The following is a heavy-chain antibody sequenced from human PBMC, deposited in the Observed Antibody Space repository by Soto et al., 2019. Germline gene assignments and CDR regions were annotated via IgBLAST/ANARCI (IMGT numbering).Heavy chain of an antibody. D-gene: IGHD6-13*01. CDR1: GYSFISYY. CDR3: ARDISRQHTYYGMDV. Sequence: ASVKVSCKASGYSFISYYVHWVRQAPGQGLEWIALINPANGRTTYAETFHGRITITTDTSTSTLFMELSSLRSGDTAVYFCARDISRQHTYYGMDVWGQGTTVTVSS. J-gene: IGHJ6*02. V-gene: IGHV1-46*01. CDR2: INPANGRT.